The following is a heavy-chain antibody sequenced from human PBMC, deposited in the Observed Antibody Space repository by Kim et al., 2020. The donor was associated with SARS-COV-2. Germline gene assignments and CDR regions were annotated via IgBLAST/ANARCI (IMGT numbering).Heavy chain of an antibody. D-gene: IGHD3-3*01. J-gene: IGHJ4*02. Sequence: GGSLRLSCSASGFTFSSYAMHWVRQAPGKGLEYVSAISSNGGSTYYADSVKGRFTISRDNSKNTLYLQMSSLRAEDTAVYYCVKEDYDSIGGYWGQGTLVTVSS. CDR1: GFTFSSYA. CDR3: VKEDYDSIGGY. V-gene: IGHV3-64D*09. CDR2: ISSNGGST.